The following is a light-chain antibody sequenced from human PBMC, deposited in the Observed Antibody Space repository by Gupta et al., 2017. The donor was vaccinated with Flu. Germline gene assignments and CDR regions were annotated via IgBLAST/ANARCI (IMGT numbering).Light chain of an antibody. V-gene: IGLV2-14*01. CDR3: SSYTSSSTRGV. CDR2: EVS. J-gene: IGLJ1*01. Sequence: QSALTQPASVSGSPGQSITISCTGTSSDVGGYNYVSWYQQHPGKAPKLMIYEVSNRPSGVSNRFSGSKSGNTASLTISGLQAEDEADYDCSSYTSSSTRGVFGTGTKVTVL. CDR1: SSDVGGYNY.